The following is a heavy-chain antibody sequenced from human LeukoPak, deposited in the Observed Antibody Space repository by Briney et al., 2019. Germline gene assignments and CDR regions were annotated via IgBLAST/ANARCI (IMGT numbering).Heavy chain of an antibody. V-gene: IGHV1-69*10. J-gene: IGHJ5*02. CDR1: GDTFGNYD. CDR3: ARGGWQTTGWYADH. Sequence: SVKVSCKASGDTFGNYDFAWVRLAPGQGLEWMGGILPVLGRPDYAQRFQDRITITADESTSTVYLQLSSLRSDDTAVYYCARGGWQTTGWYADHRGQGTLVTVAS. CDR2: ILPVLGRP. D-gene: IGHD6-19*01.